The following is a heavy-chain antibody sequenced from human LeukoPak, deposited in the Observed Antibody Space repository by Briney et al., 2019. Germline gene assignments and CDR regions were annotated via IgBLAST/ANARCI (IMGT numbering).Heavy chain of an antibody. CDR3: ARFGAFDY. Sequence: GGPLRLSCAASGFTFSSYAMHWVRQAPGKGLEWVAVISYDGSNKYYADSVKGRFTISRDNSKNTLYLQMNSLRAEDTAVYYCARFGAFDYWGQGTLVTVSS. CDR1: GFTFSSYA. V-gene: IGHV3-30*04. D-gene: IGHD3-10*01. J-gene: IGHJ4*02. CDR2: ISYDGSNK.